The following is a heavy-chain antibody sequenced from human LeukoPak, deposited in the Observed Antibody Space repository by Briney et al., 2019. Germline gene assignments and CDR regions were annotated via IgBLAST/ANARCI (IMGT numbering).Heavy chain of an antibody. CDR3: ARRGRDYDILASHYYYGMDV. D-gene: IGHD3-9*01. V-gene: IGHV4-39*02. J-gene: IGHJ6*02. CDR2: MYYSGTS. CDR1: GGSISSSGHY. Sequence: SETLSLTCTVSGGSISSSGHYWGWIRQPPGKGLECIGTMYYSGTSYYNPSLKSRVSISVDTSKNHLSLRLSSVTAADTAVYYCARRGRDYDILASHYYYGMDVWGQGTTVTVSS.